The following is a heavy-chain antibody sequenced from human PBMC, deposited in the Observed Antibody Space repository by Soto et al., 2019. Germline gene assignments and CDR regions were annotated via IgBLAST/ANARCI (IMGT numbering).Heavy chain of an antibody. CDR2: ISPK. J-gene: IGHJ3*01. D-gene: IGHD1-1*01. Sequence: QVQLVESGGGLVQPGTSLRLSCAVSGFSFRTYGFHWVRQPPGKGLEWVAVISPKGHSDSVEGRFTISRDNSKDTLYLQMNNLRAEDTAVYYCARYDAFGNENAFDLWGQGTMVTVSS. CDR1: GFSFRTYG. CDR3: ARYDAFGNENAFDL. V-gene: IGHV3-33*01.